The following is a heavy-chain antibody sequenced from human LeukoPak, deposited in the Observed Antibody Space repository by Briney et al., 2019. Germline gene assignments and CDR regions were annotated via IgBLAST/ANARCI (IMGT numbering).Heavy chain of an antibody. V-gene: IGHV1-69*06. CDR2: IIPIFGTA. J-gene: IGHJ6*03. CDR1: GGTFSSYA. D-gene: IGHD3-10*01. CDR3: ARRGVISYYYMDV. Sequence: GASVKVSCKASGGTFSSYAISWVRQAPGQGLEWMGGIIPIFGTANYAQKFQGGVTITADKSTSTAYMELSSLRSEDTAVYYCARRGVISYYYMDVWGKGTTVTVSS.